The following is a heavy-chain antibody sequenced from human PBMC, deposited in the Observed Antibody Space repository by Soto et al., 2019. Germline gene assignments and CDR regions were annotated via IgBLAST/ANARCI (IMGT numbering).Heavy chain of an antibody. CDR3: ARPTSDYYDSSGYYYFDY. Sequence: SETLSLTCTVSGGSISSSSYYWGWIRQPPGTGLEWIGSIYYSGSTYYNPSLKSRVTISVDTSKNQFSLKLSSVTAADTAVYYCARPTSDYYDSSGYYYFDYWGQGTLVTVSS. V-gene: IGHV4-39*01. CDR2: IYYSGST. CDR1: GGSISSSSYY. J-gene: IGHJ4*02. D-gene: IGHD3-22*01.